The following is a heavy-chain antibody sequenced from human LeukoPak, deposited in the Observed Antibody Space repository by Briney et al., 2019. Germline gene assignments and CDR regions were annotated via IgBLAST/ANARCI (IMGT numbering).Heavy chain of an antibody. J-gene: IGHJ4*02. CDR1: GFTFSSYW. V-gene: IGHV3-7*01. CDR2: IKQDGSEK. CDR3: ARGLYFGIAAAGNR. D-gene: IGHD6-13*01. Sequence: GGSLRLSCAASGFTFSSYWMSWVRQAPGKGLEWVANIKQDGSEKYYVDSVKGRFTISRDNAKNSLYLQMNSPRAEDTAVYYCARGLYFGIAAAGNRWGQGTLVTVSS.